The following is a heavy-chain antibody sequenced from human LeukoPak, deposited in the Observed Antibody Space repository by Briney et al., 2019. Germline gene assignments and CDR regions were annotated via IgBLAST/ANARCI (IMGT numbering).Heavy chain of an antibody. CDR3: VRGYTAPVY. CDR2: ISSDSVYI. CDR1: GLNFGDYG. Sequence: GRSLRLSCAASGLNFGDYGMHWVRQAPGKGLEWVSGISSDSVYIGYADFVKGRFTISRDNAKNSLYLQMNSLRVEDTAVYYCVRGYTAPVYWGQGTLVTVSS. J-gene: IGHJ4*02. V-gene: IGHV3-9*01. D-gene: IGHD6-13*01.